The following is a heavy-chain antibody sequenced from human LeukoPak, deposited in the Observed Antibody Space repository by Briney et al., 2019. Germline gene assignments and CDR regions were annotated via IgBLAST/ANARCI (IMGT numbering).Heavy chain of an antibody. Sequence: ASVKVSCKGSGYTFTGYYMHWVRQAPGQGLEWMGWINPNSGGTNYAQKIQGRVTMTRDTSISTAYMELSRLRSDDTAVYYCARPAAYSSSHVFGYWGQGTLVTVSS. CDR1: GYTFTGYY. V-gene: IGHV1-2*02. D-gene: IGHD6-13*01. CDR3: ARPAAYSSSHVFGY. CDR2: INPNSGGT. J-gene: IGHJ4*02.